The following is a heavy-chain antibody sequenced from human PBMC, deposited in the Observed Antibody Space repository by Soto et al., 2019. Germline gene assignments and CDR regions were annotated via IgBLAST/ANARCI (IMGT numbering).Heavy chain of an antibody. CDR2: INAGNGNT. CDR3: ARVGSGWYYFDY. CDR1: GYTFTSYA. V-gene: IGHV1-3*05. Sequence: QVQLVQSGAEEKKPGASVKVSCKASGYTFTSYAMHWVRQAPGQRLEWMGWINAGNGNTKYSQKFQGRVTITRDTSASTAYMELSSLRSEDTAVYYCARVGSGWYYFDYWGQGTLVTVSS. D-gene: IGHD6-19*01. J-gene: IGHJ4*02.